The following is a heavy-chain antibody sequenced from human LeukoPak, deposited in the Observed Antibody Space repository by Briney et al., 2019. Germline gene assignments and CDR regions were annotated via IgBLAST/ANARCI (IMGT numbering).Heavy chain of an antibody. D-gene: IGHD6-19*01. J-gene: IGHJ4*02. CDR1: GFTFSSYS. V-gene: IGHV3-21*01. CDR3: ARDQGLLVVAGRFGY. Sequence: GGSLRLSCAASGFTFSSYSMNWVRQAPGKGLEWVSSISSSNSYICNADSVKGRFTISRDNAKNSLYLQMNSLRAEDTAVYYCARDQGLLVVAGRFGYWGQGTLVTVSS. CDR2: ISSSNSYI.